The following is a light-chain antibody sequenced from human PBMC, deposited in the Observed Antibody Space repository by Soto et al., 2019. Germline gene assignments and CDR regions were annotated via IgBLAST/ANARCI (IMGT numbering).Light chain of an antibody. CDR2: DSS. V-gene: IGKV3-15*01. J-gene: IGKJ1*01. CDR3: QQHRT. CDR1: QSVNSN. Sequence: EIVMNQSPATLSVSPGERATLSCRASQSVNSNLAWYQQKPGQAPRLLIYDSSTRATGIPARFSGSESGTEFTLSISSLETQDSAVYFCQQHRTFDQGAKVAIK.